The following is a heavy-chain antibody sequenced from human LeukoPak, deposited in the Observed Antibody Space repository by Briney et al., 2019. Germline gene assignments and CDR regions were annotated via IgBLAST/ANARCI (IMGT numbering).Heavy chain of an antibody. J-gene: IGHJ4*02. CDR1: GYTFSDYF. CDR3: ARDGTGVDS. Sequence: GASVKVSCKASGYTFSDYFMHWVRQAPGQGLEWMGWINANSGGTIYAQKFQGRVTMTRDTSISTAYMELSRLRSDDTAVCYCARDGTGVDSWGQGTLVIVSS. CDR2: INANSGGT. V-gene: IGHV1-2*02. D-gene: IGHD1/OR15-1a*01.